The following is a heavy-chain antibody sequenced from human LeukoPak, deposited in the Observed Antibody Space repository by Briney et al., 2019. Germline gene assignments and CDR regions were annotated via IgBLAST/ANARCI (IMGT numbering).Heavy chain of an antibody. J-gene: IGHJ6*03. CDR3: ARARTTRWFQGGYYYYYMDV. V-gene: IGHV4-34*01. Sequence: SETLSLTCAVYGGSFSGYYWSWLRQPPGKGLEWIGEINHSGSTNYNPSLKSRVTISVDTSKNQFSLKLSSVTAADTAVYYCARARTTRWFQGGYYYYYMDVWGKGTTVTVSS. D-gene: IGHD4-23*01. CDR2: INHSGST. CDR1: GGSFSGYY.